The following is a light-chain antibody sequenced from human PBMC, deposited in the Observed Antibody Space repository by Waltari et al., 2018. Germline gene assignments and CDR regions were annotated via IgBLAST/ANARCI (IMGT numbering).Light chain of an antibody. CDR1: QSVSRT. CDR3: QKYGTRPAT. V-gene: IGKV3-20*01. Sequence: EIVLTQSPGTLFFSPGERATLPCRASQSVSRTLAWYQQRPGQARRLLSYDASLRATGVPYRFSGSGTGTDFSLTIIRLEAEDFAVYYCQKYGTRPATFGQGTKVEVK. J-gene: IGKJ1*01. CDR2: DAS.